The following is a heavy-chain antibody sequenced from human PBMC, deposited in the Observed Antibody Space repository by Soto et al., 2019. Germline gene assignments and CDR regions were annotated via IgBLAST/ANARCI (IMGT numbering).Heavy chain of an antibody. CDR2: ISANGQGI. J-gene: IGHJ4*02. CDR1: GFTFSINA. D-gene: IGHD2-2*01. Sequence: GGSLRLSCATSGFTFSINALSWVRQAPGKGLEWVSAISANGQGIYYADSVRGRFSISRDNSRNTVFLHMDSLRAEDTAVYYCAKDRDYPRDQFHYWGQGTLVTVSS. CDR3: AKDRDYPRDQFHY. V-gene: IGHV3-23*01.